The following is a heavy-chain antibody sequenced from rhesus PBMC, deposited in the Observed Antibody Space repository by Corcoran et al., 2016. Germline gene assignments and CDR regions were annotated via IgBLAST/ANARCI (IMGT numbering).Heavy chain of an antibody. J-gene: IGHJ4*01. CDR1: GFTFSSYG. CDR3: AKPPMGY. CDR2: INSAGGRT. Sequence: EVQLVETGGGLVQPGGSLKLSCAASGFTFSSYGMGWVRQAPGKGLGWVSAINSAGGRTYYADSVKGLFTISRDNSKNTLSLPMNSLRAEDTAVYYCAKPPMGYWGQGVLVTVSS. D-gene: IGHD4-17*01. V-gene: IGHV3S5*01.